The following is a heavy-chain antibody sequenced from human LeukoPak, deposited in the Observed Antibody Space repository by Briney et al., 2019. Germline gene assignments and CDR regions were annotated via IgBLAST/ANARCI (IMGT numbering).Heavy chain of an antibody. J-gene: IGHJ6*02. D-gene: IGHD6-19*01. V-gene: IGHV1-3*01. CDR1: GYTFISYA. CDR3: ARGSGWSDYYGMDV. Sequence: ASVKVSCKASGYTFISYAMNWVRQAPGQGLEWMGWINAGEGKTKYLQKFQDRVTITRVTSASTAYMELSSLRSEDTAVYYCARGSGWSDYYGMDVWGQGTTVIVSS. CDR2: INAGEGKT.